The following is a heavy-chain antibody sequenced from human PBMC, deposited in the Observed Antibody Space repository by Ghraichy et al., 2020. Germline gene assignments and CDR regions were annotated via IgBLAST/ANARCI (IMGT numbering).Heavy chain of an antibody. CDR1: GFTVSNNY. V-gene: IGHV3-66*01. D-gene: IGHD2-2*01. J-gene: IGHJ3*02. CDR3: ARDCSSASCYDAFDI. CDR2: IYSGGST. Sequence: GSLRLSCAASGFTVSNNYMSWVRQAPGKGLEWVSVIYSGGSTYYADSVKGRFTISRDNSKNTLYLQMNSLRAEDTAVYYCARDCSSASCYDAFDIWGQGTMVTVSS.